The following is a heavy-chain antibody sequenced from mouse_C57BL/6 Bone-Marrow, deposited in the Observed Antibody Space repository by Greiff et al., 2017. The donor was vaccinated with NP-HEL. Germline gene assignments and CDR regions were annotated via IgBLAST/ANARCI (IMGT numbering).Heavy chain of an antibody. Sequence: EVQLQESGTVLARPGASVKMSCKTSGYTFTSYWMHWVKQRPGQGLEWIGAIYPGNSDTSYNQKFKGKAKLTAVTSASTAYMELSSLTNDDSAVYYCTSYDGYYLYYFDYWGQGTTLTVSS. CDR1: GYTFTSYW. J-gene: IGHJ2*01. CDR2: IYPGNSDT. CDR3: TSYDGYYLYYFDY. D-gene: IGHD2-3*01. V-gene: IGHV1-5*01.